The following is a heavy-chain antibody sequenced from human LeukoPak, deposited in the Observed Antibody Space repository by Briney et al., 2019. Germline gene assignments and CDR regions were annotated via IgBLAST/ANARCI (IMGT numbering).Heavy chain of an antibody. J-gene: IGHJ5*02. V-gene: IGHV4-4*07. CDR1: GGSISTYY. Sequence: PSETLSLTCTVSGGSISTYYWSWIRQPAGKGLEWIGHIYTSGSTNYNPSLKSRVTMSVDTSKNQFSLKVTSVTAADTAMYYCARDLPQEYSSAPAPSVDWFDPWGQGTLVTVSS. CDR3: ARDLPQEYSSAPAPSVDWFDP. D-gene: IGHD6-6*01. CDR2: IYTSGST.